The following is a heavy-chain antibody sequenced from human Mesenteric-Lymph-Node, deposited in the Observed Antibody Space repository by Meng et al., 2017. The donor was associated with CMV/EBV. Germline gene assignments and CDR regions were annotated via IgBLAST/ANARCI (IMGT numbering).Heavy chain of an antibody. CDR1: GFTFSSYS. Sequence: GESLKISCAASGFTFSSYSMNWVRQAPGKGLEWVSSISSSSSYIYYADSVKGRFTISRDNAKNSLYLQMNSLRAEDTAVYYCARDRYCSSTSCYHYGMDVWGQGTTVTVSS. CDR3: ARDRYCSSTSCYHYGMDV. V-gene: IGHV3-21*01. D-gene: IGHD2-2*01. J-gene: IGHJ6*02. CDR2: ISSSSSYI.